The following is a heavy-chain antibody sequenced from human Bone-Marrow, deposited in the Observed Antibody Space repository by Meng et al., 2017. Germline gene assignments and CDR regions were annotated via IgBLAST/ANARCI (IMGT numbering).Heavy chain of an antibody. V-gene: IGHV3-73*02. CDR2: IRSKANSYAT. Sequence: VQLVRSGGGLVQPGGSLKLSCEASGFTFSGSAMHWVRQASGKGLEWVGRIRSKANSYATAYAASVKGRFTISRDASKNTAYLQMNSLKTADTAVYYCTLTVTTQFDYWGQGTLVTVSS. CDR3: TLTVTTQFDY. D-gene: IGHD4-17*01. J-gene: IGHJ4*02. CDR1: GFTFSGSA.